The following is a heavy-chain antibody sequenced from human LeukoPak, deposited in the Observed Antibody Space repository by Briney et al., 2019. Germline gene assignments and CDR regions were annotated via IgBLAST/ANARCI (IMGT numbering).Heavy chain of an antibody. D-gene: IGHD3-10*01. V-gene: IGHV1-69*04. CDR1: GGTFSSYA. Sequence: SVKVSCKASGGTFSSYAISWVRQAPGQGLEWMGRIIPILGIANYAQKFQGRVTMTTDTSTSTAYMELRSLRSDDTAVYYCTRGSILTYGSGSYDYWGQGTLVTVSS. CDR3: TRGSILTYGSGSYDY. J-gene: IGHJ4*02. CDR2: IIPILGIA.